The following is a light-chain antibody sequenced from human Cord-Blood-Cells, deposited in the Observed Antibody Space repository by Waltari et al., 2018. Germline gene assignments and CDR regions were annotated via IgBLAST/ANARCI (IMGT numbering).Light chain of an antibody. CDR3: SSYTSSSTLWV. CDR1: SSDVGGSNY. V-gene: IGLV2-14*01. Sequence: QSALTQPASVSGSPGQSITISCTGTSSDVGGSNYVSGYQQHPGKAPKLMIYEVSNRPSGVSNRLSGAKSGNTASLTISGLQAEDEADYYCSSYTSSSTLWVFGGGTKLTVL. CDR2: EVS. J-gene: IGLJ3*02.